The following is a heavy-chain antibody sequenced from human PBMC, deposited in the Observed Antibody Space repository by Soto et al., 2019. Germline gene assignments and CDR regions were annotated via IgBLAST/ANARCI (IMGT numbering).Heavy chain of an antibody. CDR1: GGSFSGYY. CDR3: ARGDTIFGVVPRH. D-gene: IGHD3-3*01. J-gene: IGHJ4*01. V-gene: IGHV4-34*01. Sequence: PSETLSLTCAVYGGSFSGYYWSWIRQPPGKGLEWIGEINQSGSTNYIPSLKSRVTISVDTSKNQFSLKLSSVTAADTAVYYCARGDTIFGVVPRHWGHGTLLTVSS. CDR2: INQSGST.